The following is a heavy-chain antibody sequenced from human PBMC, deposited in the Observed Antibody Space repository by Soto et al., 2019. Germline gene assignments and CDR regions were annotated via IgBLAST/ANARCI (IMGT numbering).Heavy chain of an antibody. CDR3: EKYRDGLFDAYDL. V-gene: IGHV4-39*01. CDR2: MYYTGSA. J-gene: IGHJ3*01. CDR1: GGSITSSSYY. D-gene: IGHD2-21*01. Sequence: SETLSLTCTVSGGSITSSSYYWGWIRQPPGKGLEWIGTMYYTGSAYSNASLKSRVTISVDTSKTQFSLKLNSVTAADTAVYYCEKYRDGLFDAYDLWGQGTMVTVSS.